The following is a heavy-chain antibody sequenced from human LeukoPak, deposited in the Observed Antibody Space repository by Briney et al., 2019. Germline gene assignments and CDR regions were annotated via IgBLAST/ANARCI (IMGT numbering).Heavy chain of an antibody. J-gene: IGHJ4*02. V-gene: IGHV3-23*01. Sequence: AGSLTLSCAASAFTFSSNAMSWVRQAPGKGLEWVSAISGSGGSTYYADSVKVRFTISRDKSKNTLYLQMNSLRAASTAVYYGAKTGPAETRFDDWGQGTLVTVSS. CDR3: AKTGPAETRFDD. CDR1: AFTFSSNA. D-gene: IGHD1-14*01. CDR2: ISGSGGST.